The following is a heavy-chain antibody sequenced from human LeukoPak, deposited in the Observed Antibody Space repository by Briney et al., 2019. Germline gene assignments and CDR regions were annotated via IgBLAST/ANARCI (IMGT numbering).Heavy chain of an antibody. V-gene: IGHV4-4*07. CDR1: GGSISSYY. CDR2: MYTSGST. J-gene: IGHJ4*02. D-gene: IGHD4-17*01. Sequence: PSETLSLTCTVSGGSISSYYWSWIRQPAGKQPEWIGRMYTSGSTYYNPSLKSRVTMSADTSKNQFSLKLTSVTAADTSVYYCAREGGPGGDYGSIDSWGQGTLVTVSS. CDR3: AREGGPGGDYGSIDS.